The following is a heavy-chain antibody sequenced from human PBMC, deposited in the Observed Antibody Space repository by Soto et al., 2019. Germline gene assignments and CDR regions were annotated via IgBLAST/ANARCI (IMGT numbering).Heavy chain of an antibody. V-gene: IGHV1-18*01. Sequence: VKVSCKASGYTFTSYGISWVRQAPGQGLEWMGWISAYNGNTNYAQKLQGRVTMTTDTSTSTAYMELRSLRSDDTAVYYCARDPTIFGVVDLYYYGMDVWGQGTTVTVSS. CDR2: ISAYNGNT. CDR1: GYTFTSYG. CDR3: ARDPTIFGVVDLYYYGMDV. D-gene: IGHD3-3*01. J-gene: IGHJ6*02.